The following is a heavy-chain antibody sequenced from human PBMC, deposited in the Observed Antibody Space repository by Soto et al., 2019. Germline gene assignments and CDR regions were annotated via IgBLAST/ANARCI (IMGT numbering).Heavy chain of an antibody. Sequence: PSETLSLTCTVFGDPHNCDGHSLGLNLPPPGGGLEWIGYIYQTGTTQYNPSLSSRVSISADRSKNQFSLHLTSVTAADTAVYYCARAVFCTDGFCFPNWLDPWGQGILVTVSS. J-gene: IGHJ5*02. V-gene: IGHV4-30-2*01. CDR2: IYQTGTT. D-gene: IGHD2-8*01. CDR1: GDPHNCDGHS. CDR3: ARAVFCTDGFCFPNWLDP.